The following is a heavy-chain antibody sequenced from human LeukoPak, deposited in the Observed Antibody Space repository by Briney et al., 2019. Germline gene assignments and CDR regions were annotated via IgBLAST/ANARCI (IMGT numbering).Heavy chain of an antibody. CDR3: AKDQNTVATAPFDY. CDR1: GFTFSSYA. V-gene: IGHV3-23*01. J-gene: IGHJ4*02. CDR2: INSAGST. D-gene: IGHD4-17*01. Sequence: GGSLRLSCAASGFTFSSYAMSWVSQAPGEGLEWVSAINSAGSTYYGDSVRGRFTISRDNSKNVLHLQMNSLRAEDTALYYCAKDQNTVATAPFDYWGLGTLVTVSS.